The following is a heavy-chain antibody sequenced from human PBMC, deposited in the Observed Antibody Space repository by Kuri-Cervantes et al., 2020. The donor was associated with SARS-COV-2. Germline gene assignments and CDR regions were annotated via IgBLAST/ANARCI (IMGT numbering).Heavy chain of an antibody. CDR2: VWNDGSNK. D-gene: IGHD2-2*01. Sequence: GGSLRPSCTASGFTFSLYGMHWVRQAPGKGLEWVAGVWNDGSNKYYTDSVKGRFTISRDNFKNTLYLQMNSLRGEDTAVYYCARVLTRDIVVVPAASRKYYYYGMDVWGQGTLVTVSS. CDR3: ARVLTRDIVVVPAASRKYYYYGMDV. V-gene: IGHV3-33*01. CDR1: GFTFSLYG. J-gene: IGHJ6*02.